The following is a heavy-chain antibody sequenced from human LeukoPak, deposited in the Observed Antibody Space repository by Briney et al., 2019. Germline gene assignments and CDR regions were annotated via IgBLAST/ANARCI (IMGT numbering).Heavy chain of an antibody. V-gene: IGHV4-31*03. CDR1: GGSISSGGYY. J-gene: IGHJ6*03. CDR2: IYYSGST. D-gene: IGHD3-10*01. CDR3: ARGGYGSGSYYRYYYYMDV. Sequence: SETLSLTCTVSGGSISSGGYYWSWIRQHPGKGLEWIGYIYYSGSTYYNPSLKSRVTISVDTSKNQFSLKLSSVTAADTAVYYCARGGYGSGSYYRYYYYMDVWGKGTTVTVSS.